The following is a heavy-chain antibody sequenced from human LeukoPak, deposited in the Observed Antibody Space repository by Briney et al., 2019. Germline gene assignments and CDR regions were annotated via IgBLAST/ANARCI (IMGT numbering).Heavy chain of an antibody. CDR2: IRYDGSNK. Sequence: GGSLRLSCAASGFTFSSYGMHWVRQAPGKGLEWVAFIRYDGSNKYYADSVKGRFTISRDNSKNTLYLQMNSLRAEDTAVYYCAKVGEIYGSGSLIDYWGQGTLVTVSS. J-gene: IGHJ4*02. V-gene: IGHV3-30*02. CDR3: AKVGEIYGSGSLIDY. CDR1: GFTFSSYG. D-gene: IGHD3-10*01.